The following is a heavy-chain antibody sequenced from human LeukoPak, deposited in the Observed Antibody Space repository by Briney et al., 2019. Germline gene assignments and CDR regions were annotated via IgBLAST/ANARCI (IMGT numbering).Heavy chain of an antibody. D-gene: IGHD3-10*01. J-gene: IGHJ4*02. V-gene: IGHV3-66*01. CDR1: GFTFKSFW. CDR3: ARDRYYGSGSYYTPGIFDY. CDR2: IYSGGST. Sequence: GGSLRLSCAASGFTFKSFWMQWVRQAPGKGLEWVSVIYSGGSTYYADSVKGRFTISRDNSKNTLYLQMNSLRAEDTAVYYCARDRYYGSGSYYTPGIFDYWGQGTLVTVSS.